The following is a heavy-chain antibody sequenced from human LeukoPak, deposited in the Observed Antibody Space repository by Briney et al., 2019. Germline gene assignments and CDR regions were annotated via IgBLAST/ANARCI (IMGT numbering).Heavy chain of an antibody. D-gene: IGHD1-20*01. Sequence: GGSLRLSCAASGFTVSSNYMSWVRQAPGKGLEWVSVIYSGGSTYYADSVKGRFTISRDNSKNTLYLQMNSLRAEDTAVYYCARLRQLTYDFDYWGQGTLVTVSS. CDR3: ARLRQLTYDFDY. CDR1: GFTVSSNY. CDR2: IYSGGST. V-gene: IGHV3-53*01. J-gene: IGHJ4*02.